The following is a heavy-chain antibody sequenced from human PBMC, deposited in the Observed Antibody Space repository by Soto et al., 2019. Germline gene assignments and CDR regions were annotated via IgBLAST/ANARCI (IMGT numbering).Heavy chain of an antibody. CDR1: GGTFSSYA. D-gene: IGHD5-18*01. Sequence: QVQLVQSGAEVKKPGSSVKVSCKASGGTFSSYASSWVRQAPGQGLEWMGGIIPIFGTANYAQKFQGRVTITADEXXXXXXXXXXXXXXXXTAVXXXXXXXYGYFPHYYHGMDVWGQGTTVTVSS. J-gene: IGHJ6*02. V-gene: IGHV1-69*12. CDR2: IIPIFGTA. CDR3: XXXXYGYFPHYYHGMDV.